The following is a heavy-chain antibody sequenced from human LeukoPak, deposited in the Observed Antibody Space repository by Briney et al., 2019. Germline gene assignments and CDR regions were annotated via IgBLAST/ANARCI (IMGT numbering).Heavy chain of an antibody. D-gene: IGHD5-18*01. CDR2: ISSSSSYI. J-gene: IGHJ4*02. V-gene: IGHV3-21*01. CDR1: GFTFSSYS. CDR3: ARPRRGYTYGFFDY. Sequence: GGSLRLSCAASGFTFSSYSMNWVRQAPGKGLEWVSSISSSSSYIYYADSVKGRFTISRDNAKNSLYLQMNSRRADDTAVYYCARPRRGYTYGFFDYWGQGTPVSVSS.